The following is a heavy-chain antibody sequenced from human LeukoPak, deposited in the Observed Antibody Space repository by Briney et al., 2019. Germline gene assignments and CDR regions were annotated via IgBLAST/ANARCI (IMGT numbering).Heavy chain of an antibody. CDR1: GFTFSSYA. D-gene: IGHD3-10*01. J-gene: IGHJ6*03. Sequence: GGSLRLSCVVSGFTFSSYAMSWVRQAPGKGLEWVSGISGSGGSTYYADSVKGRFTISRDNSKSTLYLLMNSLRAEDTAVYYCAKDRTYGSGSPYYMDVWGKGTTVTVSS. CDR2: ISGSGGST. V-gene: IGHV3-23*01. CDR3: AKDRTYGSGSPYYMDV.